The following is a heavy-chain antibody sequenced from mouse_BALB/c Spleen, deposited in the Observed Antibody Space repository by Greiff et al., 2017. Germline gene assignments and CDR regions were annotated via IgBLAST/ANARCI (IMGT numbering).Heavy chain of an antibody. CDR1: GFTFSSYA. D-gene: IGHD1-1*01. J-gene: IGHJ1*01. Sequence: EVKLQESGGGLVKPGGSLKLSCAASGFTFSSYAMSWVRQTPEKRLEWVASISSGGSTYYPDSVKGRFTISRDNARNILYLQMSSLRSEDTAMYYCARGRNYGSSYWYFDVWGAGTTVTVSS. CDR3: ARGRNYGSSYWYFDV. V-gene: IGHV5-6-5*01. CDR2: ISSGGST.